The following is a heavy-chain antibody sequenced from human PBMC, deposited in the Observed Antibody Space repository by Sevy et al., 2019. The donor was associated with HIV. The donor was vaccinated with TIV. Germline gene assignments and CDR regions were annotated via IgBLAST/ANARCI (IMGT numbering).Heavy chain of an antibody. CDR1: GFTFSNAW. D-gene: IGHD3-9*01. CDR3: TTDRKAYYDVLTGSYFFDY. Sequence: GGSLRLSCAASGFTFSNAWMNWVRQAPGKGLEWVGRIKSKTDGGTTDYAAPVKGRFTISRDDSKNTLYLQMNSLKTDDTAVYYCTTDRKAYYDVLTGSYFFDYWDQGTLVTVSS. CDR2: IKSKTDGGTT. V-gene: IGHV3-15*01. J-gene: IGHJ4*02.